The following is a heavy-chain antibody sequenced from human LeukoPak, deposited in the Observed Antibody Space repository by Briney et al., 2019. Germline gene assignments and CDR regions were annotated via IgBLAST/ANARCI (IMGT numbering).Heavy chain of an antibody. V-gene: IGHV3-23*01. CDR3: AKEGRTRCTPFVDY. J-gene: IGHJ4*02. Sequence: PGGSLRLSCAASGFTFSSWAMSWVRQAPGKGLEWVSAVSPSGDTTYYADSVKGRFTISRDNSKNTLYLQMNSLRAEDTAVYYCAKEGRTRCTPFVDYWGQGILVTVSS. CDR1: GFTFSSWA. CDR2: VSPSGDTT. D-gene: IGHD2-2*01.